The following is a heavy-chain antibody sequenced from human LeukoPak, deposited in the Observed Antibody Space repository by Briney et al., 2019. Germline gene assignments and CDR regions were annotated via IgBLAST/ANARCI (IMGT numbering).Heavy chain of an antibody. CDR1: GGSMSPYY. J-gene: IGHJ5*02. V-gene: IGHV4-59*01. CDR3: ARYSGSGGWFDP. CDR2: IYHSGGT. D-gene: IGHD3-10*01. Sequence: SETLSLTCTVSGGSMSPYYWGWIRQPPGKGLEWIGYIYHSGGTDYNPSLKSRVSMSVDTSKKQFALKLTSVTAADTAVYYCARYSGSGGWFDPWGQGTLVTVSS.